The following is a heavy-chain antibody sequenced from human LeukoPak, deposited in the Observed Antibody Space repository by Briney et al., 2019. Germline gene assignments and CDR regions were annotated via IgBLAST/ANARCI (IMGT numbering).Heavy chain of an antibody. V-gene: IGHV3-30*02. Sequence: PGGSLRLSCAASGFTFSGSGMHWVRRAPGKGLEWVAFIRYDGSRILYGESVKGRFAISRDNSENTLFLQLNSLRVEDSAVYYCAKDGSYSSSDNYYYYYMDVWGKGTTVTVSS. CDR1: GFTFSGSG. CDR2: IRYDGSRI. D-gene: IGHD6-6*01. CDR3: AKDGSYSSSDNYYYYYMDV. J-gene: IGHJ6*03.